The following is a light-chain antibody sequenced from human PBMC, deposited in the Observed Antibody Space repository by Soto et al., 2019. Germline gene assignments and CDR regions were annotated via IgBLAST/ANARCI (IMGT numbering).Light chain of an antibody. CDR2: AAS. Sequence: AIQMTQSPSSLSASVGDRITITCRASQGIRNDLSWYQQKSGKAPKLLIFAASSLQSGVPSRFSGSGSGTDFTLTISSLQPEDFATYYCLQDYSYPLTFGGGTKVEIK. CDR3: LQDYSYPLT. J-gene: IGKJ4*01. V-gene: IGKV1-6*01. CDR1: QGIRND.